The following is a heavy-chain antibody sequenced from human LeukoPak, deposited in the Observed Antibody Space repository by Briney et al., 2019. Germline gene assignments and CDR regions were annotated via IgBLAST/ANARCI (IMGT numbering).Heavy chain of an antibody. CDR1: GGSISSSSYY. V-gene: IGHV4-39*01. Sequence: SETLSLTCTVSGGSISSSSYYWGWIRQPPGKGLEWIGSIYYGRSTYYNPSLKSRVTISVDTSKNQFSLKLSSVTAADTAVYYCARVMLYYFDYWGQGTLVTVSS. CDR3: ARVMLYYFDY. CDR2: IYYGRST. D-gene: IGHD2-21*01. J-gene: IGHJ4*02.